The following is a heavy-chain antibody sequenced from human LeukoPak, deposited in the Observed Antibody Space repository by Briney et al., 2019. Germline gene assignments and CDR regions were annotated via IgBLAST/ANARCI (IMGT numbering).Heavy chain of an antibody. J-gene: IGHJ4*02. CDR3: AKDPHGEWLLSVYFDY. V-gene: IGHV3-23*01. CDR1: GFTFSSYA. CDR2: ISGSGGST. D-gene: IGHD3-3*01. Sequence: GGSLRLSCAASGFTFSSYAMSSVRQAPGKGLEWGSAISGSGGSTYYADSVKGRFTISRDNSKNTLYLQMNSLRAEDTAVYYCAKDPHGEWLLSVYFDYWGQGTLVTVSS.